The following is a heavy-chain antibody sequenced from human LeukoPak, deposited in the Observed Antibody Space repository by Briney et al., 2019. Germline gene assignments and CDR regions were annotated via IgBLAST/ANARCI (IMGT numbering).Heavy chain of an antibody. Sequence: PSETLSLTCTVSGGSISSYYWSWIRQPAGKGLEWIGRIYTSGSTNYNPSLKSRVTIPVDKSKNQFSLKLSSVTAADTAVYYCARDFYYYDSSGYLAYFDLWGRGTLVTVSS. CDR1: GGSISSYY. J-gene: IGHJ2*01. CDR3: ARDFYYYDSSGYLAYFDL. D-gene: IGHD3-22*01. CDR2: IYTSGST. V-gene: IGHV4-4*07.